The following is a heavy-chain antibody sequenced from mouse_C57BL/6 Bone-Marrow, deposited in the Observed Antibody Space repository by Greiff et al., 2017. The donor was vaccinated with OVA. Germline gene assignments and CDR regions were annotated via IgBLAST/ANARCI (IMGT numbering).Heavy chain of an antibody. CDR3: VRYKGGVAVDSIDN. CDR2: IRNKPNGSTT. Sequence: EVQLVESGGGLVQPGDSLSLSCAASGFTFTNYYMSWVRQPPGKALEWLAFIRNKPNGSTTEYSASVKGRFTISRDNSQSILYLQMNALRAEDSATYYCVRYKGGVAVDSIDNRGQGTALTVSS. CDR1: GFTFTNYY. D-gene: IGHD1-1*01. V-gene: IGHV7-3*01. J-gene: IGHJ2*01.